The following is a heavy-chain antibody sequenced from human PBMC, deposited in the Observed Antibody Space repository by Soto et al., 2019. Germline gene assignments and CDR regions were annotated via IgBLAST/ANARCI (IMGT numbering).Heavy chain of an antibody. Sequence: EVQLLESGGGLVQPGGSLRLSCAASGFTFSSYAMSWVRQAPGKGLEWVSAISGSGGSTYYADSVKGRFTISRDNSKNTLYLQMNSLRAEDTAVYYCAKDLLGYSSSWYSCWFDPWGQGTLVTVSS. CDR2: ISGSGGST. J-gene: IGHJ5*02. D-gene: IGHD6-13*01. CDR1: GFTFSSYA. V-gene: IGHV3-23*01. CDR3: AKDLLGYSSSWYSCWFDP.